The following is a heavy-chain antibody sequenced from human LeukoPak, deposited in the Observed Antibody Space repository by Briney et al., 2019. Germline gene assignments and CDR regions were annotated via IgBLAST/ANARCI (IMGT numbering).Heavy chain of an antibody. CDR3: ARVKWELLRYYYYYMDV. Sequence: PSETLSLTCAVYGGSFSGYYWSWIRQPPGKGLEWIGEINHSGSTNYNPSLKSRVTISVDTSKNQFSLKLSSVTAADTAVYYCARVKWELLRYYYYYMDVWGKGTTVTVSS. J-gene: IGHJ6*03. V-gene: IGHV4-34*01. CDR2: INHSGST. D-gene: IGHD1-26*01. CDR1: GGSFSGYY.